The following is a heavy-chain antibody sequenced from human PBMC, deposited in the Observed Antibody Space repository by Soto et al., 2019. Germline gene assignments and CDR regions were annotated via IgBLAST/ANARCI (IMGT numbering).Heavy chain of an antibody. D-gene: IGHD6-19*01. J-gene: IGHJ4*02. CDR2: IIPIFGTA. CDR3: ARDGAVAGNTNFDY. Sequence: GASVKVSCKASGGTFSSYAISWVRQAPGQGLEWMGGIIPIFGTANYAQKFQGRVTISRDTSASTAYMELSSLRSEDTAVYYCARDGAVAGNTNFDYWGQGTLVTVSS. CDR1: GGTFSSYA. V-gene: IGHV1-69*05.